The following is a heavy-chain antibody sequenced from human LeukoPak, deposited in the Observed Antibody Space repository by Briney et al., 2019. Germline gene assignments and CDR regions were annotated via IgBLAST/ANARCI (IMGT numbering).Heavy chain of an antibody. V-gene: IGHV5-51*01. D-gene: IGHD3-22*01. CDR3: ARLWSSYYSDSSVYPFDY. CDR2: VYPDDSDT. CDR1: GYGFTNYW. J-gene: IGHJ4*02. Sequence: GESLKISCKGSGYGFTNYWIGWVRQMPGKGLEWMGIVYPDDSDTRYSPSFEGQVTISADKFITTAYLQWSSLEASDTAMYYCARLWSSYYSDSSVYPFDYWGQGTLVTVSS.